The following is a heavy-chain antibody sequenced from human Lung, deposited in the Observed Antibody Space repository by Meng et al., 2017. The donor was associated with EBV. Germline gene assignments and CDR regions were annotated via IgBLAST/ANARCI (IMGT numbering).Heavy chain of an antibody. J-gene: IGHJ2*01. Sequence: QLQLHESGPRLVKPSPTLSLTCVISWDSVSSSSAAWTWIRKSPSRGLEWLGRTYYRSKWYNDYAVFVKSRITINPDTSKNQFSLQLNSVTPEDTAVYYCARGATSVFDLWGRGTLVTVSS. CDR2: TYYRSKWYN. CDR3: ARGATSVFDL. V-gene: IGHV6-1*01. CDR1: WDSVSSSSAA.